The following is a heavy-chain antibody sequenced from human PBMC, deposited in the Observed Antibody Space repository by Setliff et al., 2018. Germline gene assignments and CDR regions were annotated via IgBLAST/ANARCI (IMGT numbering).Heavy chain of an antibody. CDR1: GFTFSNYW. Sequence: PGGSLRLSCAASGFTFSNYWMSWVRQAPGKGLEWVANIKQDGSEKYYVDSVKGRFTISRDNAKNSLYLQMNSLRAEDTAAYYCARDAYGYGGNGDLDYWGQGTLVTVSS. V-gene: IGHV3-7*01. D-gene: IGHD4-17*01. J-gene: IGHJ4*02. CDR3: ARDAYGYGGNGDLDY. CDR2: IKQDGSEK.